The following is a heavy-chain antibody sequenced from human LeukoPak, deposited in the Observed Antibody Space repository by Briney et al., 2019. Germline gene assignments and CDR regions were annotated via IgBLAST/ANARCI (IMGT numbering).Heavy chain of an antibody. Sequence: SQSLSLTWHVSAGSISTYYCSWIRQPPRKGLEWNWYIYYSGSTNYNTSLKSRVTISGDTSKNQFSLKLSSVTAADTAVYYCARGYSSSWYYFDYWGQGALVTVSS. CDR2: IYYSGST. V-gene: IGHV4-59*01. J-gene: IGHJ4*02. CDR3: ARGYSSSWYYFDY. CDR1: AGSISTYY. D-gene: IGHD6-13*01.